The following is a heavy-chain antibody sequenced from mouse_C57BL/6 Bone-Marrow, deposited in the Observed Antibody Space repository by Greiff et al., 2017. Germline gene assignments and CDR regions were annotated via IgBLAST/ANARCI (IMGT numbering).Heavy chain of an antibody. V-gene: IGHV1-15*01. J-gene: IGHJ2*01. CDR2: IDPETGGT. CDR3: TREGFDY. CDR1: GYTFTDYE. Sequence: QVQLKQSGAELVRPGASVTLSCKASGYTFTDYEMHWVKQTPVHGLEWIGAIDPETGGTAYNQKFKGKAILTADKSSSTAYMELRSLTSEDSAVYYGTREGFDYWGQGTTLTVSS.